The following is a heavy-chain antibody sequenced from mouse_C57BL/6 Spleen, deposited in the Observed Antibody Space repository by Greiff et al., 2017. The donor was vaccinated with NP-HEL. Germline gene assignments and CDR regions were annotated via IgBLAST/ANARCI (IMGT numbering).Heavy chain of an antibody. CDR3: ARRGQLRLHLDY. V-gene: IGHV1-82*01. J-gene: IGHJ2*01. CDR2: IYPGDGDT. D-gene: IGHD3-2*02. CDR1: GYAFSSSW. Sequence: QVQLQQSGPELVKPGASVKISCKASGYAFSSSWMNWVKQRPGKGLEWIGRIYPGDGDTNYNGKFKGKATLTADKSSSTAYMQLSSLTSEDSAVYFCARRGQLRLHLDYWGQGTTLTVSS.